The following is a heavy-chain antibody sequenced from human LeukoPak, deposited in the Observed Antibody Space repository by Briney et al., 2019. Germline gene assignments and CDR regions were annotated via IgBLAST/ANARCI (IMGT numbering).Heavy chain of an antibody. J-gene: IGHJ5*02. CDR3: ASSGLIAAAGTGEFDP. D-gene: IGHD6-13*01. CDR2: IVGSGGRT. CDR1: GFTFSNYA. V-gene: IGHV3-23*01. Sequence: GGSRRLSCAASGFTFSNYAMSWVRQAPGKGLEWVSGIVGSGGRTYYADSVKGRFTISRDNAKNSLYLQMNSLRAEDTAVYYCASSGLIAAAGTGEFDPWGQGTLVTVSS.